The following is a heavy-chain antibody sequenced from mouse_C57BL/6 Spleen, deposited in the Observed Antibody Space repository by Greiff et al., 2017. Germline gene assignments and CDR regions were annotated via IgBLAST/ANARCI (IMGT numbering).Heavy chain of an antibody. D-gene: IGHD2-4*01. CDR2: IDPNSGGT. V-gene: IGHV1-72*01. Sequence: QVQLQQPGAELVKPGASVKLSCKASGYTFTSYWMHWVKQRPGRGLEWIGRIDPNSGGTKYNEKFKSKATLTVDKPSSTADMQLSSLTSEDSAVYYCARWGLEGSYYAMDYWGQGTSVTVSS. J-gene: IGHJ4*01. CDR1: GYTFTSYW. CDR3: ARWGLEGSYYAMDY.